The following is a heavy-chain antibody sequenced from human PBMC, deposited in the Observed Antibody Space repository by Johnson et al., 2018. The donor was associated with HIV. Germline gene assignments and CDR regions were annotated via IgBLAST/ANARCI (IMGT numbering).Heavy chain of an antibody. Sequence: VQLVESGGGLVRPGESLRLSCVASGFTFSGYWMTWVRPAPGKGLEWVANIKPGGSEQYYVDSVKGRFTISRDNAKKSLYLQMNSLRAEDTAVYYCARDGSNFGAFDIWGQGTMVTVSS. V-gene: IGHV3-7*01. CDR2: IKPGGSEQ. D-gene: IGHD1-1*01. J-gene: IGHJ3*02. CDR1: GFTFSGYW. CDR3: ARDGSNFGAFDI.